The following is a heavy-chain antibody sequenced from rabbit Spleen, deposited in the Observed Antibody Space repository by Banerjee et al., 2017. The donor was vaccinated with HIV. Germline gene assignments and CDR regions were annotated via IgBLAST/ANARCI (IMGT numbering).Heavy chain of an antibody. CDR1: GFSLSNYV. J-gene: IGHJ6*01. Sequence: QEQLVESGGDLVKPGASLTLTCTVSGFSLSNYVVVWVRQAPGEGPEWIACIAGSSSGFTYSATWAKGRFTCSKTSSTTVTLQMTSLTVADTATYFCARDTGSSFSSYGMDLWGQGTLVTVS. D-gene: IGHD8-1*01. V-gene: IGHV1S45*01. CDR2: IAGSSSGFT. CDR3: ARDTGSSFSSYGMDL.